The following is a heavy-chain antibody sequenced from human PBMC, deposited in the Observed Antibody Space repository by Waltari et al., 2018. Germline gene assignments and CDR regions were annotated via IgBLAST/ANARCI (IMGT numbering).Heavy chain of an antibody. J-gene: IGHJ3*02. CDR3: ARVRERITMVRGVIPGISDAFDI. V-gene: IGHV1-69*05. CDR2: IITIFGTA. CDR1: GGTLSSSA. Sequence: QVQLVQSGAEVKKPGSSVKVSCQASGGTLSSSAISWVRQAPGQGRAWTGGIITIFGTANYAQKFQGRVTITTDESTSTAYMELSSLRSEDTAVYYCARVRERITMVRGVIPGISDAFDIWGQGTMVTVSS. D-gene: IGHD3-10*01.